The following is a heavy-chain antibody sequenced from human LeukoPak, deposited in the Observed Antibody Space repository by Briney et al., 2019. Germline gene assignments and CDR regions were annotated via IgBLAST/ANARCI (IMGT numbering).Heavy chain of an antibody. Sequence: SGTLSLTCAVSGGSISSSNWWSWVRQPPGKGLEWIGEIYHSGSTYYNPSLKSRVTISVDRSKNQFSLKLSSVTAADTAVYYCASDPLRGIFDYWGQGTLVTVSS. CDR1: GGSISSSNW. CDR2: IYHSGST. CDR3: ASDPLRGIFDY. V-gene: IGHV4-4*02. J-gene: IGHJ4*02. D-gene: IGHD1-1*01.